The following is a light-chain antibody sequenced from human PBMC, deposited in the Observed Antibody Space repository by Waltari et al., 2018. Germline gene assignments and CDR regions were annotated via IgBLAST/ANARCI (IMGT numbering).Light chain of an antibody. CDR3: SSFVGGTTYLL. Sequence: QSALTQPASVSGSPGRSITISCIGGGSFVSWYQQHPGKAPKLMIYDDIRRPSGVSIRFSASKSDNTASLTISGLQADDEAVYYCSSFVGGTTYLLIGGGTRLTVL. J-gene: IGLJ2*01. V-gene: IGLV2-23*01. CDR1: GSF. CDR2: DDI.